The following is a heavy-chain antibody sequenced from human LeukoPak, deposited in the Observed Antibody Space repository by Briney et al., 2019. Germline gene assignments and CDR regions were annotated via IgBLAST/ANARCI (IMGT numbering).Heavy chain of an antibody. CDR3: AKDISSGWYNYFDY. D-gene: IGHD6-19*01. V-gene: IGHV3-23*01. Sequence: TGGSLRLSCAASGFTFSGFAMSWVRQAPGKGLEWISFISGGGGSTDYADSVKGRFTISRDNSKNTLYLQMNSLRAEDTAVYYRAKDISSGWYNYFDYWGQGTLVTVSS. CDR1: GFTFSGFA. J-gene: IGHJ4*02. CDR2: ISGGGGST.